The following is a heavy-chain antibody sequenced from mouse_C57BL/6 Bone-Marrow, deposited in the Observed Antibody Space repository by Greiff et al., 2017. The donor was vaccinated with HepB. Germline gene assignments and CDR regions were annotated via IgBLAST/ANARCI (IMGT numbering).Heavy chain of an antibody. D-gene: IGHD1-1*01. J-gene: IGHJ2*01. CDR3: ARTGGNYYGSSIDY. CDR1: GYTFTSYW. V-gene: IGHV1-72*01. CDR2: IDPNSGGT. Sequence: VQLQQPGAELVKPGASVKLSCKASGYTFTSYWMHWVKQRPGRGLGWIGRIDPNSGGTKYNEKFKSKATLTVDKPSSTAYMQLSSLTSEDSAVYYCARTGGNYYGSSIDYWGQGTTLTVSS.